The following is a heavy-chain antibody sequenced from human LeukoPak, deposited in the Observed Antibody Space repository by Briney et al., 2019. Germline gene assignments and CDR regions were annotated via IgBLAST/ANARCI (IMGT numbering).Heavy chain of an antibody. V-gene: IGHV3-48*04. Sequence: GGSLRLSCAASGFTFSSYAMSWVRQAPGKGLEWVSYISSSGSTIYYADSVKGRFTISRDNAKNSLYLQMNSLRAEDTAVYYCARDYATHAFDIWGQGTMVTVSS. CDR1: GFTFSSYA. CDR2: ISSSGSTI. CDR3: ARDYATHAFDI. J-gene: IGHJ3*02. D-gene: IGHD2-2*01.